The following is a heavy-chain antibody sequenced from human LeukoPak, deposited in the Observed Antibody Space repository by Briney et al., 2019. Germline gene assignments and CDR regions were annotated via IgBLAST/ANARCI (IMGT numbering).Heavy chain of an antibody. J-gene: IGHJ5*02. V-gene: IGHV4-61*01. CDR2: MYYSGIT. D-gene: IGHD3-10*01. Sequence: SETLSLTCTVSRGCFSSGSYYWSWIRQAPGKGLEWIGYMYYSGITNYNPSLKSRVTTSVDTSKNQFSPKLSSVTAADTAVYYCARGYGHGELWSRFDPWGQGTLVTASS. CDR3: ARGYGHGELWSRFDP. CDR1: RGCFSSGSYY.